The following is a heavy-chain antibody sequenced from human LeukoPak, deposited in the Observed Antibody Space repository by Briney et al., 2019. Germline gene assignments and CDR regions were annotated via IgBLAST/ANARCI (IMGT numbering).Heavy chain of an antibody. J-gene: IGHJ4*02. D-gene: IGHD3-22*01. Sequence: ASVKVSCKASGYTFTGYYMHWVRQAPGQGLEWMGWISAYNGNTNYAQKLQGRVTMTTDTSTSTAYMELRSLRSDDTAVYYCARDSLNYYDSSGYYIPDYYFDYWGQGTLVTVSS. CDR3: ARDSLNYYDSSGYYIPDYYFDY. V-gene: IGHV1-18*04. CDR2: ISAYNGNT. CDR1: GYTFTGYY.